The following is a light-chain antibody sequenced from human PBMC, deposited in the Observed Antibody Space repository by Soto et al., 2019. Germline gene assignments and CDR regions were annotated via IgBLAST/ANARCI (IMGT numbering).Light chain of an antibody. V-gene: IGKV1-5*01. CDR1: QSISNW. J-gene: IGKJ4*01. CDR3: QQYRRYSLIT. Sequence: DIQMTQSPSTLSASVGDRVTITCRASQSISNWLAWYQQKPGKAPNLLIYGASTLESGAPSRFSGSGSGTEFTLTISSLQPDEFATYYCQQYRRYSLITFGVGT. CDR2: GAS.